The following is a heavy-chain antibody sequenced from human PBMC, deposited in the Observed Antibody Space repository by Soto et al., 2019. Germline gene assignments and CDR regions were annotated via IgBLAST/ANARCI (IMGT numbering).Heavy chain of an antibody. J-gene: IGHJ4*02. D-gene: IGHD5-18*01. CDR3: TTTSGYSYAADGFDY. V-gene: IGHV3-15*01. Sequence: EVQLVESGGGLVKPGGSLRLSCAASGFTFSNAWMSWVRQAPGKGLEWVGRIKSKTDGGTTDYAAPVKGRFTISRDDSKNTLYLQMNSLKTEDTAVYYCTTTSGYSYAADGFDYWGQGTLVTVSS. CDR1: GFTFSNAW. CDR2: IKSKTDGGTT.